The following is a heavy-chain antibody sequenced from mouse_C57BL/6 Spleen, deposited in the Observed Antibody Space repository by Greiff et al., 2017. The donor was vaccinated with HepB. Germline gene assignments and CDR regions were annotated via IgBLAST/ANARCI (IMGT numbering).Heavy chain of an antibody. CDR3: ARGDDYGWYFDV. D-gene: IGHD2-4*01. CDR1: GYAFSSSW. V-gene: IGHV1-82*01. Sequence: VQLQQSGPELVKPGASVKISCKASGYAFSSSWMNWVKQRPGKGLEWIGRLYPGDGDTNYNGTFKGKATMTADKSSSTAYMQLSSLTSEDSAVYVCARGDDYGWYFDVWGTGTTVSVSS. CDR2: LYPGDGDT. J-gene: IGHJ1*03.